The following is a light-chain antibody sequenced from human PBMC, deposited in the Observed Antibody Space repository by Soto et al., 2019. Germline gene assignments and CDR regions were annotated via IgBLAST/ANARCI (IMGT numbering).Light chain of an antibody. CDR3: QELNSFPQT. Sequence: DIQLTESPSFLSASGGDRVTMTCRASQGISSSLTWYQQQPGEAPKLLIYTAFTLQIGDPSRFRASGSATEFTLTTSSLQPEDFATYACQELNSFPQTFGQGTKVDIK. V-gene: IGKV1-9*01. CDR2: TAF. J-gene: IGKJ1*01. CDR1: QGISSS.